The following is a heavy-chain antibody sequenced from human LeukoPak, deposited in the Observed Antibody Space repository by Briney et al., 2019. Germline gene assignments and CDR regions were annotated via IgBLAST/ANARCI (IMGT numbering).Heavy chain of an antibody. CDR3: AVEGYCSGGACYTNWFVP. CDR1: GFTFSDYS. D-gene: IGHD2-15*01. V-gene: IGHV3-48*02. J-gene: IGHJ5*02. Sequence: RSGGSLRLSCAASGFTFSDYSMNWVRQAPGKGLDWVSYISSSGTTMYYADSVKGRFTISRDNAKHSLYLQMNSLRDEDTAVYYCAVEGYCSGGACYTNWFVPWGQGTLVTVSS. CDR2: ISSSGTTM.